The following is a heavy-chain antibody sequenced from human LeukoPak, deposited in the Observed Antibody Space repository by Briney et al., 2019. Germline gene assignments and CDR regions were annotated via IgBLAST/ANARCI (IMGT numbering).Heavy chain of an antibody. CDR3: ARNLVAGTGDY. D-gene: IGHD6-19*01. J-gene: IGHJ4*02. CDR1: GFTFSSYS. Sequence: GGSLRLSCAASGFTFSSYSMNWVRQAPGKGLEWDSYISSSSSTIYYADSVKGRLTIYRDNAKHSLYLQVNSVRAEGTGVYYWARNLVAGTGDYWGQGTLVTVSS. CDR2: ISSSSSTI. V-gene: IGHV3-48*01.